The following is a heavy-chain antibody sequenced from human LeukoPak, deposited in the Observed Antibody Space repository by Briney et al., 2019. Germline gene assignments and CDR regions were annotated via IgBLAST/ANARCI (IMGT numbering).Heavy chain of an antibody. CDR3: ARDYSGQPGGDWFDP. V-gene: IGHV3-48*03. CDR1: GFTFSGYP. D-gene: IGHD6-25*01. J-gene: IGHJ5*02. CDR2: IGTTDGAL. Sequence: RTGGSLRLSCAASGFTFSGYPLNWVRQAPGKGLEWVSYIGTTDGALYYADSVKGRFTISRDNAKNSLYLQMHSLRAEDTATYYCARDYSGQPGGDWFDPWGQGTLVIVSS.